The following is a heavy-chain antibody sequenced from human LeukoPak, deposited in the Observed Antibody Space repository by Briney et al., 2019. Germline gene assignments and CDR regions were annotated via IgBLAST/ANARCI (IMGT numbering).Heavy chain of an antibody. CDR3: VRSKSGTYGWFDP. D-gene: IGHD4-17*01. CDR2: IYYTGDT. J-gene: IGHJ5*02. V-gene: IGHV4-59*01. CDR1: GGSISGYY. Sequence: NASETLSLTCTVSGGSISGYYWSWIRQPPGKGLEWIGFIYYTGDTQYNPSLKSRLTISVDTSKNQFSLKVSSVTAADTAVYYCVRSKSGTYGWFDPWGQGTLVTVSS.